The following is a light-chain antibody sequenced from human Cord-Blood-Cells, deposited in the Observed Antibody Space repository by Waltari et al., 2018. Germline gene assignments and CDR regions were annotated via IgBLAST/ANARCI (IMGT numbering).Light chain of an antibody. CDR3: SSYAGSNNVV. CDR2: EVS. CDR1: SSDVGGYNY. J-gene: IGLJ2*01. V-gene: IGLV2-8*01. Sequence: QSALTQHPSASGSPGQSVTISCPGTSSDVGGYNYVSWYQQHPGKAPKLMIYEVSKRPSGVPDRFSGSKSGNTASLTVSGLQAEDEADYYCSSYAGSNNVVFGGGTKLTVL.